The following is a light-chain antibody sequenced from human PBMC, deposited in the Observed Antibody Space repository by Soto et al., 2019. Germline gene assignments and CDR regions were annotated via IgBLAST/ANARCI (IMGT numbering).Light chain of an antibody. CDR1: SSNIGAGFD. J-gene: IGLJ1*01. Sequence: QSVRTQPPSLSGATGQRVTISCTGSSSNIGAGFDVHWYQQLPGTAPKLLIYGNSNRPSGVPDRFSGSKSGTSASLAITGLQAEDEADYYCQSYDSSLSGSFFGTVTTVTVL. V-gene: IGLV1-40*01. CDR3: QSYDSSLSGSF. CDR2: GNS.